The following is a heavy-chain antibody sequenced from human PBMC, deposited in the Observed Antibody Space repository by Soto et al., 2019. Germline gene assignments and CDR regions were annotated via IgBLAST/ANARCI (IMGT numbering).Heavy chain of an antibody. V-gene: IGHV1-3*01. Sequence: QVQLVQSGAEVKKPGASVKVSCKASGYTFTSYAMHWVRQAPGQRLEWMGWSNAGNGNTKYSQKFQGRVTITRDTSASTAYMELSSLRSEDTAVYYCAREPDSSGERGGWFDPWGQGTLVTVSS. CDR3: AREPDSSGERGGWFDP. J-gene: IGHJ5*02. CDR2: SNAGNGNT. CDR1: GYTFTSYA. D-gene: IGHD3-22*01.